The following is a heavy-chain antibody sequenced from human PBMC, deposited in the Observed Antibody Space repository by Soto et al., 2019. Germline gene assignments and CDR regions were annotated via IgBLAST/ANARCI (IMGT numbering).Heavy chain of an antibody. CDR1: GFTFTYYS. Sequence: GGSLRLSCAASGFTFTYYSMQWVRQAPGKGLEWVATISYDGSNKYYADSVKGRFTISRDDSKNTLYLQMNSLRGEDTAVYFCARDSRRSGFDFDYWGLGTLVTVSS. V-gene: IGHV3-30-3*01. J-gene: IGHJ4*02. CDR3: ARDSRRSGFDFDY. D-gene: IGHD3-3*01. CDR2: ISYDGSNK.